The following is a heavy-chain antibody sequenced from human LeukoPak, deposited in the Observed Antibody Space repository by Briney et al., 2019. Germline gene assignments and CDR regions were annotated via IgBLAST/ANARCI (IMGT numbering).Heavy chain of an antibody. CDR2: INHSGST. J-gene: IGHJ5*02. Sequence: KPSETLSLTCSVSGVSISTHYWSWIRQPPGKGLEWIGEINHSGSTNYNPSLKSRVTISVDTSKNQFSLKLSSVTAADTAVYYCARDRYYYDSSGTRWFDPWGQGALVTVSS. CDR3: ARDRYYYDSSGTRWFDP. V-gene: IGHV4-59*11. CDR1: GVSISTHY. D-gene: IGHD3-22*01.